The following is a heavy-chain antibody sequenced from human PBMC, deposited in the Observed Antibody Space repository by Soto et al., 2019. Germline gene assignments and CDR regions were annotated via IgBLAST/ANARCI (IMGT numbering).Heavy chain of an antibody. CDR1: GYTFTNYG. D-gene: IGHD2-21*02. CDR3: ARVRFGDPIAF. V-gene: IGHV1-18*01. Sequence: QVQLVQSGAEVKRPVTSVKVSCKVSGYTFTNYGINWVRQAPGQGLEWVGWFNPANRNTNYAQKFQDRVSMTTDTSTNTAYMELRGLRSDDTAVYYCARVRFGDPIAFWGQGTLVTVSS. J-gene: IGHJ4*02. CDR2: FNPANRNT.